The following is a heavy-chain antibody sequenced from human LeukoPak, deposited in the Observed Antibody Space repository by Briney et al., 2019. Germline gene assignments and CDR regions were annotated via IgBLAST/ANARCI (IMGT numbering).Heavy chain of an antibody. J-gene: IGHJ6*03. CDR2: IYSSGNT. Sequence: KPSETLSLTCTVSGGSISSYFWSWIRQPPGKGLEWIGYIYSSGNTNYNPSLKSRVTISVDRSKNQFSLKLSSVTTADTAVYYCARTTEGGYTYNYFYYYYMDVWGKGTTVTISS. D-gene: IGHD5-18*01. CDR3: ARTTEGGYTYNYFYYYYMDV. V-gene: IGHV4-59*01. CDR1: GGSISSYF.